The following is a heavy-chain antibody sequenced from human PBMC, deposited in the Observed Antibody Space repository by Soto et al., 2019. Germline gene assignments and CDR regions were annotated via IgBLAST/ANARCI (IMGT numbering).Heavy chain of an antibody. Sequence: SETLSLTFTVSGGSISSSSYYWGWIRQPPGKGLEWIGSIYYSGSTYYNPSLKSRVTISVDTSKNQFSLKLSSVTAADTAVYYCASRSYGSGSYPGPDFDYWGQGTLVTVSS. V-gene: IGHV4-39*01. D-gene: IGHD3-10*01. CDR2: IYYSGST. CDR3: ASRSYGSGSYPGPDFDY. CDR1: GGSISSSSYY. J-gene: IGHJ4*02.